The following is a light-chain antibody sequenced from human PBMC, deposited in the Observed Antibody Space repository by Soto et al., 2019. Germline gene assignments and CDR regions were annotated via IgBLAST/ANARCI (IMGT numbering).Light chain of an antibody. CDR1: SSNIGAGYD. J-gene: IGLJ2*01. V-gene: IGLV1-40*01. CDR2: GNS. Sequence: QSVLTQPPSVSGAPGQRVTISCTGSSSNIGAGYDVHWYQQLPGTAPKLLIYGNSNRPSGVPDRFSGSKSGTSASLAITGLEAEDEAEDYCQSYDSSLSTHVVFGGGTQLTVL. CDR3: QSYDSSLSTHVV.